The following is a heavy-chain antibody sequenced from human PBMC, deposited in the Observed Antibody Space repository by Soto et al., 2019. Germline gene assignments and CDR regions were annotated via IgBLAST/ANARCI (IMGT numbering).Heavy chain of an antibody. V-gene: IGHV4-4*02. CDR1: GGSISSSNW. CDR3: ARRLVATVATSENNWLHP. Sequence: SETLSLTCAVSGGSISSSNWWSWVRQPPGKGLEWIGEIYHSGSTNYNPSLKSRVTISVDKSKNQFSLKLTSVTAADTAVYFCARRLVATVATSENNWLHPWGQGVLVTVSS. CDR2: IYHSGST. D-gene: IGHD4-17*01. J-gene: IGHJ5*02.